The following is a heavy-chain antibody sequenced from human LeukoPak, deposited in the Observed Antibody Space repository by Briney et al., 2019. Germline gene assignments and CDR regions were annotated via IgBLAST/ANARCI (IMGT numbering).Heavy chain of an antibody. CDR2: INPNSGGT. Sequence: ASVKVSCKASGYTFTGYYMHWVRQAPGQGLEWMGWINPNSGGTNYAQKFQGRVTMTRDTSISTAYMELSRLRSDDTAVYYCARGGVLRYFDWLHNLDYWGQGTLVTVSS. CDR3: ARGGVLRYFDWLHNLDY. V-gene: IGHV1-2*02. D-gene: IGHD3-9*01. J-gene: IGHJ4*02. CDR1: GYTFTGYY.